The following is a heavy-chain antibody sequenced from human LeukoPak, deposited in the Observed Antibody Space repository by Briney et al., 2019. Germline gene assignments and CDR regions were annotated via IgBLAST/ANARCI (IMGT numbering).Heavy chain of an antibody. CDR1: GGSISSYY. D-gene: IGHD3-16*01. V-gene: IGHV4-59*01. CDR3: GCEVGGCRRCPYFDY. Sequence: EPSETLSLTCTVSGGSISSYYWSWLRQPAGKGLEWIGYIYYSGSTNYNPSLKSRVTISVDTSKNQFPQKLSSETAADTAVYYCGCEVGGCRRCPYFDYWGQGTLVTVSS. J-gene: IGHJ4*02. CDR2: IYYSGST.